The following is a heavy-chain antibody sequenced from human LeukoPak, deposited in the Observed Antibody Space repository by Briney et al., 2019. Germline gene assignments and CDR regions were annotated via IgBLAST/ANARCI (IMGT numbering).Heavy chain of an antibody. V-gene: IGHV3-43*02. CDR3: ARVLLAAAGHETGY. CDR1: GFTFDDYA. D-gene: IGHD6-13*01. J-gene: IGHJ4*02. Sequence: PGGSLRLSCAASGFTFDDYAMHWVRQAPGKGLEWVSLISGDGGSTYYADSVKGRFTISRDNAKNSLYLQMNSLRAEDTGVYYCARVLLAAAGHETGYWGQGTLVTVSS. CDR2: ISGDGGST.